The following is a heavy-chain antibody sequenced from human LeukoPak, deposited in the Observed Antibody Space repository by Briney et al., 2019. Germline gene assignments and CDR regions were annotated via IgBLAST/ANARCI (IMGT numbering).Heavy chain of an antibody. V-gene: IGHV4-59*01. J-gene: IGHJ4*02. CDR1: GGSISNYY. CDR2: IYYSGST. D-gene: IGHD1/OR15-1a*01. Sequence: PSETLTLTCTASGGSISNYYWSWIRQSPGKGLEWIGYIYYSGSTTYNPSLKRRVSISVHTSKNQFSLRLNSVIAEDTAVYYCAREGTRGGGGDTFDYWGQGTLVTVSS. CDR3: AREGTRGGGGDTFDY.